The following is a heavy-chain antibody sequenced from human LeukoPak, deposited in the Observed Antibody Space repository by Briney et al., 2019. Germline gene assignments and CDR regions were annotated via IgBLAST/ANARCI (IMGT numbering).Heavy chain of an antibody. Sequence: PSETLSLTCTVSGGSISSYYWSWMRQPLGKGLEWIGYIYYSGSTKYNPSLESRATISVDTSKNQFSLKLSSVTAADTAVYYCARVASVRNSVYGGIHYYYYYYMGVWGKGTTVTISS. CDR2: IYYSGST. V-gene: IGHV4-59*01. CDR3: ARVASVRNSVYGGIHYYYYYYMGV. J-gene: IGHJ6*03. CDR1: GGSISSYY. D-gene: IGHD4-23*01.